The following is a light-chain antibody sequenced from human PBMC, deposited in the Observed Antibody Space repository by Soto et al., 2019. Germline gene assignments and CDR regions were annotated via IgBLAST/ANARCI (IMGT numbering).Light chain of an antibody. CDR2: AAS. J-gene: IGKJ1*01. Sequence: IQLTQSPSSLSASVGDRVTITCRASQAISSSLAWYQQKPGKAPKLLIYAASTLQSGVPSRFTDSGSGTDFTLTIGSLQPEDFATYYCQQLNNYPPTFGQGTKVEIK. CDR3: QQLNNYPPT. V-gene: IGKV1-9*01. CDR1: QAISSS.